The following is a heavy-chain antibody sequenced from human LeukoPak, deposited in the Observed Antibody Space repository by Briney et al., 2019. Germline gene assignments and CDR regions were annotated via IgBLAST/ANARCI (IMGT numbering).Heavy chain of an antibody. Sequence: GGSLRLSCAASGFTFSSYGMHWVRQAPGKGLERVAFIRYDGSHKYYADSVKGRFTISRNNRKDTVYLQMNSLRADDTAVYYCSKDSNRGIYWNWFDPWGQGTLVTVSS. D-gene: IGHD3-16*01. J-gene: IGHJ5*02. V-gene: IGHV3-30*02. CDR2: IRYDGSHK. CDR1: GFTFSSYG. CDR3: SKDSNRGIYWNWFDP.